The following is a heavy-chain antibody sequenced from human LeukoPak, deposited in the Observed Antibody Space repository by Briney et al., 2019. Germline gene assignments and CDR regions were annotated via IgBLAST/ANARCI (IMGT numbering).Heavy chain of an antibody. V-gene: IGHV1-46*01. J-gene: IGHJ4*02. Sequence: ASVKVSCKASGYTFTSYYMHWVRQAPGQGLEWMGLINPSGGSTSYAQKFQGRVTMTRDTSTSTVYMELSSLRSEDTAVYYCARDPGYCSGSSCYGLGPEGYWGQGTLVTVSS. D-gene: IGHD2-15*01. CDR3: ARDPGYCSGSSCYGLGPEGY. CDR2: INPSGGST. CDR1: GYTFTSYY.